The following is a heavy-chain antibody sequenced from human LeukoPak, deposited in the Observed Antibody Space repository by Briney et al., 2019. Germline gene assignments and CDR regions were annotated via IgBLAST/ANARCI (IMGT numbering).Heavy chain of an antibody. D-gene: IGHD4-17*01. CDR3: ARVRYGDYFDY. CDR1: GFTVSSNY. Sequence: GGSLRLSCAASGFTVSSNYMSWVRQAPGKGLEWVSGIYSGGSTYYADSVKGRFTISRDNSKNTAYLQMNSLRAEDTAVYYCARVRYGDYFDYWGQGTLVTVSS. CDR2: IYSGGST. J-gene: IGHJ4*02. V-gene: IGHV3-53*01.